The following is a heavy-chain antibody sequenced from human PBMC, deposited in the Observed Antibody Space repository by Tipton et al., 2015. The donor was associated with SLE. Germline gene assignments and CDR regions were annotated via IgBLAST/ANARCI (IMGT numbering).Heavy chain of an antibody. Sequence: SLRLSCTASGFSVSNNYMTWVRQAPGKGLEWVSGIGWDSRNIGYADSVNGRFTVSRDNAKNYLYLQMTSLRPEDTALYYCAKGAGFELWRGYPAFWGQGTLVTVSS. J-gene: IGHJ4*02. CDR1: GFSVSNNY. D-gene: IGHD3-3*01. CDR3: AKGAGFELWRGYPAF. CDR2: IGWDSRNI. V-gene: IGHV3-9*01.